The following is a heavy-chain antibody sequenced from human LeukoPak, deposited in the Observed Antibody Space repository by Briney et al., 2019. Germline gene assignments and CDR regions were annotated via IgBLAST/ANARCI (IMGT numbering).Heavy chain of an antibody. D-gene: IGHD1-26*01. Sequence: PGGSLRLSCAASGFTLTNAWMSWVRQAPGKGLEWVGRIKSKTDGGTTDYAAPVKGRFTISRDDSKNTLYLQMVSLKTEDTAIYYCTTELRWELIQSDYWGQGTLVTVSS. CDR1: GFTLTNAW. CDR3: TTELRWELIQSDY. J-gene: IGHJ4*02. CDR2: IKSKTDGGTT. V-gene: IGHV3-15*01.